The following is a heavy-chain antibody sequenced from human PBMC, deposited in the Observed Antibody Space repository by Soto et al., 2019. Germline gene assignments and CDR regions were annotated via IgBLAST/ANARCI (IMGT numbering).Heavy chain of an antibody. J-gene: IGHJ4*02. CDR3: ARFRSVVTVFEAFDS. D-gene: IGHD2-21*02. CDR2: IYYTGTT. V-gene: IGHV4-30-4*01. Sequence: PSETLSLTGTVAGGSIGSGDYYWSWIRQPPGKGLEGIGYIYYTGTTYYNPSLKSRVTISVDTSKNQFSLKLNSVTAADTAVYFCARFRSVVTVFEAFDSWGQGTLVTVS. CDR1: GGSIGSGDYY.